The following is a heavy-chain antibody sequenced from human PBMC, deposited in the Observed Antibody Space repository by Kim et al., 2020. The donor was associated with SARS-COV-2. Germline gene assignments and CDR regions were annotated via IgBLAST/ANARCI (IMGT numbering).Heavy chain of an antibody. J-gene: IGHJ4*01. Sequence: GGSLRLSCVVSGFTFRNYAMHWVRQAPGKVLEWVALISFDGRNTYYADSVKGRFTISRDNSKNTLFLQMFTLRDEDTAVYYCAKEGTSGTFPDYWGQGTL. CDR1: GFTFRNYA. D-gene: IGHD3-10*01. CDR2: ISFDGRNT. V-gene: IGHV3-30*18. CDR3: AKEGTSGTFPDY.